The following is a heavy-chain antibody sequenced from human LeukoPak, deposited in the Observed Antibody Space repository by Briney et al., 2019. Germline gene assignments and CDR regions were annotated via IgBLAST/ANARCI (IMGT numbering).Heavy chain of an antibody. D-gene: IGHD2-2*02. CDR1: GGTFSSYA. V-gene: IGHV1-69*04. CDR2: IIPILGIA. J-gene: IGHJ4*02. CDR3: ARGASYQPLLYGDFDY. Sequence: ASVKVSRKASGGTFSSYAISWVRQAPGQGLEWMGRIIPILGIANYAQKFQGRVTITADKSTSTAYMELSSLRSEDTAVYYCARGASYQPLLYGDFDYWGQGTLVTVSS.